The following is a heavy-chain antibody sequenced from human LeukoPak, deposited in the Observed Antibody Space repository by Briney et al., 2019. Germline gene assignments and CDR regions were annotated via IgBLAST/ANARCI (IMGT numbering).Heavy chain of an antibody. CDR1: GFIFSSYW. CDR2: IKQDGSEK. D-gene: IGHD2-15*01. Sequence: GGSLRLSCAASGFIFSSYWMSWVRQAPGKGLEWVANIKQDGSEKYYVDSVKGRFTISRGNSKNTLYLPMNSLRAEDTAVYYCAKDRSGGSWYFDYWGQGTLVTVSS. J-gene: IGHJ4*02. CDR3: AKDRSGGSWYFDY. V-gene: IGHV3-7*01.